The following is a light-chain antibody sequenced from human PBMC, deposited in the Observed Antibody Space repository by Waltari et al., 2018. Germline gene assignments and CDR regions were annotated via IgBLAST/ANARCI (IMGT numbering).Light chain of an antibody. Sequence: QSVLTQPPSASGTPGQRVSISCSGSSSNIGGNTVNWYQQLPGTAPKLLIYNNNQLPSGVPDRFSGSKSGTSASLAISGLQSEDEADYYCAAGDDSLNGVVFGGGTKLTVL. CDR1: SSNIGGNT. CDR2: NNN. V-gene: IGLV1-44*01. J-gene: IGLJ2*01. CDR3: AAGDDSLNGVV.